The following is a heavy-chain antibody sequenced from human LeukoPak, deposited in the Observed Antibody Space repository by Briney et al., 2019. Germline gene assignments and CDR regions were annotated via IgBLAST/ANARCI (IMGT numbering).Heavy chain of an antibody. Sequence: SQTLSLTCTVSGGSISSGDYYWSWIRQPPGKGLEWLGYIYYSGSTYYNPSLKSRVTISVDTSKNQFSLKLSSVTAADTAVYYCARAFGYYDFWSGYYFRWFDPWGQGTLVTVSS. CDR3: ARAFGYYDFWSGYYFRWFDP. CDR2: IYYSGST. D-gene: IGHD3-3*01. V-gene: IGHV4-30-4*01. CDR1: GGSISSGDYY. J-gene: IGHJ5*02.